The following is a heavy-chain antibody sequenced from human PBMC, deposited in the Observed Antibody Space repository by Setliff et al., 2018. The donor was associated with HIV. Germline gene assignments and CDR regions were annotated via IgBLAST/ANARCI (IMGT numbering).Heavy chain of an antibody. CDR1: GGSISSGSYY. J-gene: IGHJ4*02. CDR2: IHTSGNT. D-gene: IGHD3-22*01. CDR3: ARTPEDYDQYFFDR. V-gene: IGHV4-61*02. Sequence: SETLSLTCTVSGGSISSGSYYWSWIRQPAGKGLEWIGRIHTSGNTNYNPSLEGRVTISVDTSKNQSSLKLSSVTAADTAVYYCARTPEDYDQYFFDRWGQGTLVTVSS.